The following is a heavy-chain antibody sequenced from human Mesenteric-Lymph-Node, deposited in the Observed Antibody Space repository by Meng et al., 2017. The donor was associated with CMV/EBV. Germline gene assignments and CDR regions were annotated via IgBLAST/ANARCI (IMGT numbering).Heavy chain of an antibody. V-gene: IGHV3-13*01. D-gene: IGHD6-13*01. CDR1: GFTFSDYD. CDR2: IGATGEA. Sequence: GESLKISCAASGFTFSDYDMHWVRQIPRKGLEWVSAIGATGEAFSPGSVKGRFAVSRENAKNSLYLQMNSLRAGDTAVYYCAGAQGNSWPPDAFDLWGRGTMVTVSS. CDR3: AGAQGNSWPPDAFDL. J-gene: IGHJ3*01.